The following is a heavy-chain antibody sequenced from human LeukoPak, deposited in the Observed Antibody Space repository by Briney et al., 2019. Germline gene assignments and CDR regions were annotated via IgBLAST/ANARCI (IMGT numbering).Heavy chain of an antibody. CDR2: INPKSGDT. V-gene: IGHV1-2*06. CDR3: GRGIQSFDP. J-gene: IGHJ5*02. Sequence: GASVKVSCKASGYTFTSYYMHWVRQAPGQGLEWMGRINPKSGDTNYAQKFQDRVTMTRDTSMGTACMEISRLRYDDTAVYYCGRGIQSFDPWGQGTLVTVSS. CDR1: GYTFTSYY.